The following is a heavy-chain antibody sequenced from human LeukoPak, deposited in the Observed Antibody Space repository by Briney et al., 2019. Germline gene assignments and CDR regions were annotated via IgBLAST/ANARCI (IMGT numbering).Heavy chain of an antibody. CDR2: IYYSGSGST. D-gene: IGHD4-23*01. CDR3: ARRGGHGGSFDY. V-gene: IGHV4-59*08. CDR1: GGSISSYY. Sequence: SETLSPTCTISGGSISSYYWSWIRQPPGKGLEWIGYIYYSGSGSTNYNPSLKSRVSISVDTSKNHFSLKLSSVTAADTAVYYCARRGGHGGSFDYWGQGTLVTVSS. J-gene: IGHJ4*02.